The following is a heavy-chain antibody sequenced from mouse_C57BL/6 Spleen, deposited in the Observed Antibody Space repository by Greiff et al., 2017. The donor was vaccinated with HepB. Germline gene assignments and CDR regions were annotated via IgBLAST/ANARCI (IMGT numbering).Heavy chain of an antibody. CDR1: GYSITSGYD. CDR2: ISYSGST. D-gene: IGHD1-1*01. Sequence: DVQLQESGPGMVKPSQSLSLTCTVTGYSITSGYDWHWIRHFPGNKLEWMGYISYSGSTNYNPSLKSRISTTHDTSKNHFFLKLNSVTTEDTATYYCASSSLYGSSLCAYWGQGTLVTVSA. J-gene: IGHJ3*01. CDR3: ASSSLYGSSLCAY. V-gene: IGHV3-1*01.